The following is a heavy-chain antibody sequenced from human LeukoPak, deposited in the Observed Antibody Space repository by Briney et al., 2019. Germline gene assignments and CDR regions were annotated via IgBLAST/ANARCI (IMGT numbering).Heavy chain of an antibody. CDR1: GFSFSSYW. D-gene: IGHD6-19*01. J-gene: IGHJ4*02. CDR2: INSDGSST. Sequence: PGGSLRLSCAASGFSFSSYWMHWVRQAPGKGLEWVSRINSDGSSTSYADSVKGRFTISRDNAKNTLYLQMNSLGAEDTAVYYCARDRAVAAHFDYWGQGTLVTVSS. V-gene: IGHV3-74*01. CDR3: ARDRAVAAHFDY.